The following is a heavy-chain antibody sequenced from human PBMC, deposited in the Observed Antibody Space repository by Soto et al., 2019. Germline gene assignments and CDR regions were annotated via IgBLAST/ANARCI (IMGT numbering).Heavy chain of an antibody. J-gene: IGHJ4*02. Sequence: MRLSCAASGFTFSSYAMSWVRQAPGKGLEWVSAISGSGGSTYYADSVKGRFTISRDNSKNTLYLQMNSLRAEDTAVYYCAKDRTTIFGVVIFYFDYWGQGTLVTVSS. V-gene: IGHV3-23*01. D-gene: IGHD3-3*01. CDR2: ISGSGGST. CDR3: AKDRTTIFGVVIFYFDY. CDR1: GFTFSSYA.